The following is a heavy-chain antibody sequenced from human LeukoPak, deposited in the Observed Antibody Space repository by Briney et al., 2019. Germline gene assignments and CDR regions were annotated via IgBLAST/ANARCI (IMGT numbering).Heavy chain of an antibody. CDR2: ISSSSNYI. CDR3: ARYRNKYYYDSSGSLNPFDY. CDR1: GFTFSSYG. J-gene: IGHJ4*02. Sequence: GGSLRLSCAASGFTFSSYGVSWVRQAPGKGLEWVSSISSSSNYIYDADSVKGRFIISRDNAKNSLYLQMNSLRAEDTAVYFCARYRNKYYYDSSGSLNPFDYWGQGTLVTVSS. D-gene: IGHD3-22*01. V-gene: IGHV3-21*01.